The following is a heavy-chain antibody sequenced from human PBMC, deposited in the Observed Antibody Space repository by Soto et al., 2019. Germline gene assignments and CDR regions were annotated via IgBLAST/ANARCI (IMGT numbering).Heavy chain of an antibody. D-gene: IGHD2-15*01. Sequence: QVQLQESGPRLVKPSETLSLTCTVSGDSISNYYWSWIRQPAGKRPEWIGRMYAGGSTNYNPSLKSLVTMSQDMSKNQVSLELRSVTAADTAVYYCARASGGIDYYGMDVWGQGTTVTVSS. CDR1: GDSISNYY. J-gene: IGHJ6*02. CDR2: MYAGGST. CDR3: ARASGGIDYYGMDV. V-gene: IGHV4-4*07.